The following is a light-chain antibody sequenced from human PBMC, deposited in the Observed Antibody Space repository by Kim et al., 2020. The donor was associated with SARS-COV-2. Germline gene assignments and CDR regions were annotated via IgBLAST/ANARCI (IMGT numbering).Light chain of an antibody. CDR2: KSS. V-gene: IGKV1-5*03. CDR3: QQYRT. Sequence: SHLAASVGDRVTSTCRASHSISSWLAWYQQNPGKAPKLLIYKSSSLESGVPSRFSGSGSGTEFTLTISSLQPDDFATYYCQQYRTFGQGTKVDIK. CDR1: HSISSW. J-gene: IGKJ1*01.